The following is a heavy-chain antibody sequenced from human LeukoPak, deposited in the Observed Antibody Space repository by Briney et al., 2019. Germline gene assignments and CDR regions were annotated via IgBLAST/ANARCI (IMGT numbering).Heavy chain of an antibody. CDR3: ARGLGGSGNNRRYNWFDP. Sequence: SETLSLTCTVSGGSISSYYWSWIRQPPGKGLEWIGYIYYSGSTNYNPSLKSRVTISVDTSKNQFSLKLSSVTAADTAVYYCARGLGGSGNNRRYNWFDPWGQGTLVTVSS. V-gene: IGHV4-59*01. CDR2: IYYSGST. CDR1: GGSISSYY. D-gene: IGHD3-10*01. J-gene: IGHJ5*02.